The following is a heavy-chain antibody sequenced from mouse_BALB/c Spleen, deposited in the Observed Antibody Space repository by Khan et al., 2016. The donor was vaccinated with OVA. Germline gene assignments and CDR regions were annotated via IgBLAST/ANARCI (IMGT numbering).Heavy chain of an antibody. CDR2: ISYSGST. J-gene: IGHJ4*01. D-gene: IGHD1-1*02. Sequence: EVQLQESGPGLVKPSQSLSLTCTVTGYSITSDYAWNWIRHFPGNKLEWMGYISYSGSTTFNPSLKSRISITRDTSKNQFFLQLHSVTTEDTVPYYCSRDGARYNYAMDYWGQGTSVTVAS. CDR1: GYSITSDYA. CDR3: SRDGARYNYAMDY. V-gene: IGHV3-2*02.